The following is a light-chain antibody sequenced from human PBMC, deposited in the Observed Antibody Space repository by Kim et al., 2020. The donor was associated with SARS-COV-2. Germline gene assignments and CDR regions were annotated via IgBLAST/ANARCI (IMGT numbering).Light chain of an antibody. CDR1: QGIRSY. CDR3: QQLNSYPRT. J-gene: IGKJ1*01. CDR2: AAS. V-gene: IGKV1-9*01. Sequence: IQLTQSPSSLSASVGDRVTITCRASQGIRSYLAWYQQKPGKAPKLLIYAASTLQSGVPPRFSGSGSGTDFTLTISSLQPDDFAAYYCQQLNSYPRTFGQGTKVDIK.